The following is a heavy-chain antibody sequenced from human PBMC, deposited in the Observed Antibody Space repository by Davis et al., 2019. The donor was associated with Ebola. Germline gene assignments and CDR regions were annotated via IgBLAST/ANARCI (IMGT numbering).Heavy chain of an antibody. CDR2: VSYDERNK. Sequence: PGGSLRLSCAASGFTFSTYAMYWVRQAPGKGLEWVALVSYDERNKYYADSVKGRFTISRDNSKNTLYLQMNSLRAEDTAVYYCAKDYCSGGSCYSRNYYYYGMDVWGQGTTVTVSS. CDR3: AKDYCSGGSCYSRNYYYYGMDV. D-gene: IGHD2-15*01. CDR1: GFTFSTYA. J-gene: IGHJ6*02. V-gene: IGHV3-30*04.